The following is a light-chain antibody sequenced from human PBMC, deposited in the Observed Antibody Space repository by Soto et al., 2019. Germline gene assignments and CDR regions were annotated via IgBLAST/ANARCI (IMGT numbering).Light chain of an antibody. J-gene: IGKJ2*01. CDR1: QSVHTY. V-gene: IGKV3-11*01. Sequence: ETVLTQSPATLPLSPGERATLSCRASQSVHTYLAWYQQKAGQAPRLLIYDASNRATGIPARFSGSGSGTDFSLTISSLEHEDCAVYYCQQRSNGPPYTFGQGTKLEIK. CDR2: DAS. CDR3: QQRSNGPPYT.